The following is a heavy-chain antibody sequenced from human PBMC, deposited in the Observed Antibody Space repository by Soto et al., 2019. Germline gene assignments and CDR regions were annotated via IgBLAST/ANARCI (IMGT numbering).Heavy chain of an antibody. J-gene: IGHJ5*02. CDR3: ARDFTPGFTIHAFDP. V-gene: IGHV1-69*01. CDR2: IIPIFGTA. Sequence: QVQLVQSGAEVKKPGSSVKVSCKASGGTFSSYAISWVRQAPGQGLEWMGGIIPIFGTANYAQKFQGRVTITADESTSTAYMELRSLRSDDTAVYYCARDFTPGFTIHAFDPWGQGTLVTVSS. CDR1: GGTFSSYA.